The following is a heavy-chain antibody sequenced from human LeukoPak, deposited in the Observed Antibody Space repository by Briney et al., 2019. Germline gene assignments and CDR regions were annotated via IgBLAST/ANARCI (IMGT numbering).Heavy chain of an antibody. CDR1: GDSITTNSYW. D-gene: IGHD3-16*01. Sequence: SETLSLTCSLSGDSITTNSYWWGWIRQSPGKGLEWIVSIYSCGSSYYNPSLKSRATISPDTSKNQYSLRLTSVAAADTDVYYCARRGIWDLQIGNWFDPWGQGILVTVSS. CDR3: ARRGIWDLQIGNWFDP. CDR2: IYSCGSS. J-gene: IGHJ5*02. V-gene: IGHV4-39*01.